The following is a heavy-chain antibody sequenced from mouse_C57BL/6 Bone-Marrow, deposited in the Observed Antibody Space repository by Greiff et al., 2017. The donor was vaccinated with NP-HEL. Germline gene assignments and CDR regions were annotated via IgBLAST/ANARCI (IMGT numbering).Heavy chain of an antibody. CDR1: GFTFSSYA. J-gene: IGHJ4*01. D-gene: IGHD2-14*01. CDR3: TRDRNGYYYAMDY. Sequence: EVKLMESGAGLVKPGGSLKLSCAASGFTFSSYAMSWVRQTPEKRLEWVAYISSGGDYIYYAETVKGRFTISRDNARNTLYLQLSSLTSEDTAMYYCTRDRNGYYYAMDYWGQGTSVTVSS. CDR2: ISSGGDYI. V-gene: IGHV5-9-1*02.